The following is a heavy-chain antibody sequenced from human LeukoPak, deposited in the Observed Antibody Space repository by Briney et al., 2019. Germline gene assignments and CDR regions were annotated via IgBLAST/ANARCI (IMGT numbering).Heavy chain of an antibody. D-gene: IGHD5-12*01. V-gene: IGHV4-38-2*02. CDR1: GYSISSGYY. J-gene: IGHJ4*02. CDR2: IYHSGST. CDR3: AREGGATIIFDY. Sequence: SETLSLTCTVSGYSISSGYYWGWIWQPPGKGLEWIGSIYHSGSTYYNPSLKSRVTISVDTSKNQFSLKLSSVTAADTAVYYCAREGGATIIFDYWGQGTLVTVSS.